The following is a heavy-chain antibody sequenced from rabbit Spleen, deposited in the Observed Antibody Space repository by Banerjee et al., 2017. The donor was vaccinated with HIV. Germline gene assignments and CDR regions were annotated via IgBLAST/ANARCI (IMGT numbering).Heavy chain of an antibody. D-gene: IGHD1-1*01. CDR3: ARDSGGRYYDL. Sequence: QSLEESGGDLVKPGASLTLTYTASGFSFSYSYYMCWVRQAPGKGPEWIACIDIGDDSTYYASWAKGRFTISKTSITVDLKMTSLTAADTATYFCARDSGGRYYDLWGQGTLVTVS. CDR1: GFSFSYSYY. V-gene: IGHV1S40*01. J-gene: IGHJ6*01. CDR2: IDIGDDST.